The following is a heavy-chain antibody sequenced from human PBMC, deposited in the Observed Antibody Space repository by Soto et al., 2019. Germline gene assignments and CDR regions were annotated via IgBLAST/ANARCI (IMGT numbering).Heavy chain of an antibody. V-gene: IGHV3-66*01. CDR2: IYSGGST. D-gene: IGHD5-18*01. Sequence: EVQLVESGGGLVQPGGSLRLSCAASGFTVSSNYMSWVRQAPGKGLEWVSVIYSGGSTYYADSVKGRFTISRDNSKNTLYLQMNILRAEDTSLSHCARDLRTVDTARFDPWGQGTLVTVSS. CDR1: GFTVSSNY. J-gene: IGHJ5*02. CDR3: ARDLRTVDTARFDP.